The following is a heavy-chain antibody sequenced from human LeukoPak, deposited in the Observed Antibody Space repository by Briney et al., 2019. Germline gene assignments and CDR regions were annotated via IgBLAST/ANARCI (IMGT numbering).Heavy chain of an antibody. V-gene: IGHV3-33*01. Sequence: GTSLRLSCAASGFTFSSYGMHWVRQAPGKGLEWVTLIWYDGSNKYYAESVKGRFTISRDNSENTLYLQMNSLRAEDTAVYYCARDKGYSYGHAFDYWGQGNPGHRLL. J-gene: IGHJ4*02. CDR3: ARDKGYSYGHAFDY. CDR1: GFTFSSYG. CDR2: IWYDGSNK. D-gene: IGHD5-18*01.